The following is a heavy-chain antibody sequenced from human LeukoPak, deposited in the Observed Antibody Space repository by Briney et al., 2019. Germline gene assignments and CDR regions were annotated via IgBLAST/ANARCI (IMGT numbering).Heavy chain of an antibody. CDR1: GGSISSSSYY. V-gene: IGHV4-39*01. Sequence: SETMSLTCTVSGGSISSSSYYWGWLRQPPGKGLEWIGSIYYSGSTYYNPSLKSRVTISVDTSKNQFSLKLSSVTAADTAVYYCAGVPYIVLPFYYYYMDVWGKGTTVTVSS. CDR2: IYYSGST. CDR3: AGVPYIVLPFYYYYMDV. J-gene: IGHJ6*03. D-gene: IGHD2-8*01.